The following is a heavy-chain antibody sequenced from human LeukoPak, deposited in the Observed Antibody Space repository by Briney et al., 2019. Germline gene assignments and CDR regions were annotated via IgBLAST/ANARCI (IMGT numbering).Heavy chain of an antibody. D-gene: IGHD6-19*01. Sequence: GGSLRLSCGASGIAVSTTYISWVRQAPGKGLEWLSVIYSGGSTYYADSVKGRFIISRDNSKSTLYLQMNSLRAEDTAVYYRARDILSSGWYVGFDYWGQGTLVTVSS. CDR1: GIAVSTTY. CDR3: ARDILSSGWYVGFDY. J-gene: IGHJ4*02. V-gene: IGHV3-53*01. CDR2: IYSGGST.